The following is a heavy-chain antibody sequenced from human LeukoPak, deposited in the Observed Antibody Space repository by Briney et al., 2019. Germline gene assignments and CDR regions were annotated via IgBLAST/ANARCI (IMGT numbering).Heavy chain of an antibody. V-gene: IGHV1-2*02. Sequence: ASVKVSCKASGYTFTGYYMHWVRQAPGQGLEWMGWINPNSGGTNYAQKFQGRVTMTRDTSISTAYMELSRLRSDDTAVYYCAREGTQLWSIQVLFDYWGQGTLVTVSS. D-gene: IGHD5-18*01. J-gene: IGHJ4*02. CDR2: INPNSGGT. CDR3: AREGTQLWSIQVLFDY. CDR1: GYTFTGYY.